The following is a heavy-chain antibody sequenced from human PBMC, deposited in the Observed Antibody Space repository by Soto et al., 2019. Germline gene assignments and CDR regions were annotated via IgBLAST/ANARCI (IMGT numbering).Heavy chain of an antibody. CDR1: GFTFSNAW. CDR3: TTIFGVVISVGQTDY. V-gene: IGHV3-15*07. D-gene: IGHD3-3*01. CDR2: IKSKTDGGTT. J-gene: IGHJ4*02. Sequence: EVQLVESGGGLVKPGGSLRLSCAASGFTFSNAWMNWVRQAPGKGLEWVGRIKSKTDGGTTDNAAPVKGRFTISRDDSKNTLYLQMNSLKTEDTAVYYCTTIFGVVISVGQTDYWGQGTLVTVSS.